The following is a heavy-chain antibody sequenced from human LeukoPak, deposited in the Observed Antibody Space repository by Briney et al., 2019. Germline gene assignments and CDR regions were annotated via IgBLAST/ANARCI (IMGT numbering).Heavy chain of an antibody. Sequence: SETLSLTCAVYGGSFSGYYWSWIRQPPGKGLEWIGEINHSGITNYNPSLKSRVTISVDTSKNQFSLKLSSVTAADTAVYYCARTMYYYDSSGYYRRKYYFDYWGQGTLVTVSS. V-gene: IGHV4-34*01. CDR1: GGSFSGYY. D-gene: IGHD3-22*01. CDR3: ARTMYYYDSSGYYRRKYYFDY. CDR2: INHSGIT. J-gene: IGHJ4*02.